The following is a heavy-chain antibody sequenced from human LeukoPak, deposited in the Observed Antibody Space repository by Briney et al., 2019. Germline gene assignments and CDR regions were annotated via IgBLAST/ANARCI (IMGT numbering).Heavy chain of an antibody. CDR2: IYHSGST. Sequence: TSETLSLTCAVSGVSISSGGYSWSWIRQPPGKGLEWIGYIYHSGSTYYNPSLKSRVTISVDRSKNQFSLKLSSVTAADTAVYYCARGSDKRAFDIWGQGTMVTVSS. J-gene: IGHJ3*02. CDR3: ARGSDKRAFDI. D-gene: IGHD2-21*02. V-gene: IGHV4-30-2*01. CDR1: GVSISSGGYS.